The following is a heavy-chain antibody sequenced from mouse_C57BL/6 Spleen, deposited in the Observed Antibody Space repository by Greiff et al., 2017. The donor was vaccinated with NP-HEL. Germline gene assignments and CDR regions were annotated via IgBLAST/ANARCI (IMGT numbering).Heavy chain of an antibody. D-gene: IGHD1-1*01. CDR2: ISSGSSTI. V-gene: IGHV5-17*01. J-gene: IGHJ4*01. CDR3: ARGFITTVVATYYYAMDY. CDR1: GFTFSDYG. Sequence: EVQRVESGGGLVKPGGSLKLSCAASGFTFSDYGMHWVRQAPEKGLEWVAYISSGSSTIYYADTVKGRFTISRDNAKNTLFLQTTSLRSEDTAMYYCARGFITTVVATYYYAMDYWGQGTSVTVSS.